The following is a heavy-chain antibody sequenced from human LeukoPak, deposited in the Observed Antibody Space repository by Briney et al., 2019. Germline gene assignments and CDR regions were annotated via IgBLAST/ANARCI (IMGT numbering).Heavy chain of an antibody. CDR3: AKAREQRGVSYFGY. V-gene: IGHV3-23*01. J-gene: IGHJ4*02. CDR1: GFTFSSYA. CDR2: ISGSSGST. D-gene: IGHD1-26*01. Sequence: PGGSLRLYCAASGFTFSSYAMSWVRQAPGKGLEWVSAISGSSGSTYYADSVKDRFTISRDNSKNTLYLQMNSLRAEDTAVYYCAKAREQRGVSYFGYWGRGTLVTVSS.